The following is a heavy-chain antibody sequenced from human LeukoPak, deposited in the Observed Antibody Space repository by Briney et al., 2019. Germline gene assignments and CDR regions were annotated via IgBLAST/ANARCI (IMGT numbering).Heavy chain of an antibody. CDR3: ARDAMVRGVIPLDY. CDR2: ISSSSSYI. V-gene: IGHV3-21*01. Sequence: GGSLRLSXAASGFTFSSYSMNWVRQAPGKGLEWVSSISSSSSYIYYADSVKGRFTISRDNAKNSLYLQMNSLRAEDTAVYYCARDAMVRGVIPLDYWGPGTLVTVSS. J-gene: IGHJ4*02. D-gene: IGHD3-10*01. CDR1: GFTFSSYS.